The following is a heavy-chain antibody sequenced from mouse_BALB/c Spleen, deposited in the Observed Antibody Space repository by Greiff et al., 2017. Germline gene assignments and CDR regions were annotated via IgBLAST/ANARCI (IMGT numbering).Heavy chain of an antibody. Sequence: QVQLKQSGAELAKPGASVKMSCKASGYTFTSYWMHWVKQRPGQGLEWIGYINPSTGYTEYNQKFKDKATLTADKSSSTAYMQLSSLTSEDSAVYYCARGGYDGDYYAMDYWGQGTSVTGSS. CDR3: ARGGYDGDYYAMDY. V-gene: IGHV1-7*01. J-gene: IGHJ4*01. CDR1: GYTFTSYW. CDR2: INPSTGYT. D-gene: IGHD2-2*01.